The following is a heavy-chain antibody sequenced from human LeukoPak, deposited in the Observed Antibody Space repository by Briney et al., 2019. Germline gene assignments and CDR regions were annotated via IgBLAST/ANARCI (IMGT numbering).Heavy chain of an antibody. Sequence: SETLSLTCTVSGGSISSGGYYWSWIRQHPGKGLEWIGYIYYSGSTYYNPSLKSRVTISVDTSKNQFSLKLSSVTAADTAVYYFARFTVDTGMVYYFDYWGQGTLVTVSS. CDR3: ARFTVDTGMVYYFDY. CDR1: GGSISSGGYY. J-gene: IGHJ4*02. V-gene: IGHV4-31*03. CDR2: IYYSGST. D-gene: IGHD5-18*01.